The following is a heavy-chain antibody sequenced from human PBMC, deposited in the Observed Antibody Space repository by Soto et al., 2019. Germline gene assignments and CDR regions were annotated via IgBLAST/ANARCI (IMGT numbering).Heavy chain of an antibody. CDR1: GFTFSSYW. J-gene: IGHJ6*03. Sequence: PGGSLRLSCAASGFTFSSYWMHWVRQAPGKGLVWVSRINSDGSSTSYADSVKGRFTISRDNAKNTLYLQMNSLRAEDTAVYYCARGVYAKVRGVIITPYYYMDVWGKGTTVTVSS. V-gene: IGHV3-74*01. CDR3: ARGVYAKVRGVIITPYYYMDV. CDR2: INSDGSST. D-gene: IGHD3-10*01.